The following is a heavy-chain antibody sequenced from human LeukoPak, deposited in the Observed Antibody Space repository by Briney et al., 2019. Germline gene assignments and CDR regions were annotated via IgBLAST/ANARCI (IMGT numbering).Heavy chain of an antibody. V-gene: IGHV1-69*04. Sequence: SVKVSCKASGGTFSSYAISWVRQAPGQGLEWMGRIIPILGIANYAQKFQGRVTITADKSTSTAYMELRSLRSDDTAVYYCARARGDYGMDVWGQGTTVTVSS. CDR3: ARARGDYGMDV. CDR1: GGTFSSYA. CDR2: IIPILGIA. D-gene: IGHD3-10*01. J-gene: IGHJ6*02.